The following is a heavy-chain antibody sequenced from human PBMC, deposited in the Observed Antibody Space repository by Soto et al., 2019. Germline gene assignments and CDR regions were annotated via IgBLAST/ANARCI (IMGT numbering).Heavy chain of an antibody. Sequence: EVHLAESGGGLVEPGGSLRLSCAVSGVTLSNVWMNWVRQAPGKGPEWVGRIKSKTDGGTVEYAAPVNDRFTISRDDSETKLYLQMNSLKTEDTAVYYCSHGYYQYFESWGQGTLVTVS. CDR2: IKSKTDGGTV. CDR1: GVTLSNVW. D-gene: IGHD5-18*01. CDR3: SHGYYQYFES. V-gene: IGHV3-15*07. J-gene: IGHJ4*02.